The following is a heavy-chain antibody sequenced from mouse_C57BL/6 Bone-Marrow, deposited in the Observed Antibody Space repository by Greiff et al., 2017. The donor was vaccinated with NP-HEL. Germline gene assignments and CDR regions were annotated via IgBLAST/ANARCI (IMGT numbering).Heavy chain of an antibody. J-gene: IGHJ4*01. D-gene: IGHD5-1*01. CDR1: GYTFTDYY. Sequence: EVQLQQSGPVLVKPGASVKMSCKASGYTFTDYYMNWVKQSHGQSLEWIGVINPYNGGTSYNQKFKGKATLTVDKSSSTAYMELNSLTSEDSAVYYCERQGSTGPAPYYYAMDYWGQGTSVTVSS. CDR2: INPYNGGT. CDR3: ERQGSTGPAPYYYAMDY. V-gene: IGHV1-19*01.